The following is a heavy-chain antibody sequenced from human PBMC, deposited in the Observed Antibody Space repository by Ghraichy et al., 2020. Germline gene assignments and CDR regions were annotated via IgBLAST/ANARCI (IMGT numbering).Heavy chain of an antibody. V-gene: IGHV3-11*01. CDR3: ARERGAFDI. CDR2: SSSSGRTI. J-gene: IGHJ3*02. D-gene: IGHD3-16*01. Sequence: GESLNISCAASGFTFTDYYMSWIRQAPGKGLEWVSYSSSSGRTIYYADSVKGRFTISRDNAKNSLYLQMNSLRAEDTAVYYCARERGAFDIWGQGTMVTVSS. CDR1: GFTFTDYY.